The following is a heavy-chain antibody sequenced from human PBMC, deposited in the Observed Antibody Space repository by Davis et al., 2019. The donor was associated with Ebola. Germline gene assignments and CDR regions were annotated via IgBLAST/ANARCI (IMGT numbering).Heavy chain of an antibody. CDR3: ARGLRNYGMDV. Sequence: LETLSLTCAVSGGSISSSNWWSWVRQPPGKGLEWIGEINHSGSTNYNPSLKSRVTISLDTSKNQFSLKLSSVTAADTAVYYCARGLRNYGMDVWGQGTTVTVSS. CDR2: INHSGST. J-gene: IGHJ6*02. CDR1: GGSISSSNW. V-gene: IGHV4-4*02.